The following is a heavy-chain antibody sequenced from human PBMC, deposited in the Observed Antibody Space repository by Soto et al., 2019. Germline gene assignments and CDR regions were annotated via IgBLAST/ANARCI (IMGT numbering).Heavy chain of an antibody. Sequence: PGGSLRLSCAASGFTFSSYAMHWVRQAPGKGLEWVAVISYDGSNKYYADSVKGRFTISRDNSKNTLYLQMNSLRAEDTAVYYCARDLRLDYYDSSGSYGPGYWGQGTLVTVSS. V-gene: IGHV3-30-3*01. D-gene: IGHD3-22*01. CDR2: ISYDGSNK. CDR1: GFTFSSYA. J-gene: IGHJ4*02. CDR3: ARDLRLDYYDSSGSYGPGY.